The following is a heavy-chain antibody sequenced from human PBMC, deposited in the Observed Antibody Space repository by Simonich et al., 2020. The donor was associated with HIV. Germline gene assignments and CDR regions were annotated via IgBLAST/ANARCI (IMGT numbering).Heavy chain of an antibody. V-gene: IGHV4-34*01. J-gene: IGHJ4*02. D-gene: IGHD6-13*01. CDR2: VNHKRTH. Sequence: QVQLQQWGAGLLKPSETLSLTCAVYGGSFSGYYWNWIRQPPGKGLEWIGEVNHKRTHNYNPALKGRVTISIAPSNNQFSLKLNTVTAADTALYYCARGLFLSSWAPFHYWGQGTLVTVSS. CDR3: ARGLFLSSWAPFHY. CDR1: GGSFSGYY.